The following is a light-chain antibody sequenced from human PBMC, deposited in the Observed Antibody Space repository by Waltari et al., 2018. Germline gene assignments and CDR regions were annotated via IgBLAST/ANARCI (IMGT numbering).Light chain of an antibody. Sequence: IVMTQSPATLSVSPGERANLSCRASQSGSSNLAWYQQKPGQAPRLLIYGASTRATGIPARFSGSGSGTEFTLTISSMQSEDFAVYYCQQYNNWPPPYTFGQGTKLEIK. V-gene: IGKV3-15*01. CDR2: GAS. CDR1: QSGSSN. CDR3: QQYNNWPPPYT. J-gene: IGKJ2*01.